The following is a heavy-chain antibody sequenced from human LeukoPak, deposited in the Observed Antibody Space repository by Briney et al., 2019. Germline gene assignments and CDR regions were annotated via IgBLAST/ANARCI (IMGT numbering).Heavy chain of an antibody. J-gene: IGHJ6*02. CDR1: GGSISSGGYY. V-gene: IGHV4-31*03. D-gene: IGHD3-9*01. Sequence: SQTLSLTCTVSGGSISSGGYYWSWIRQHPGKGLGWIGYIYYSGSTYYNPSLKSRVTISVDTSKNQFSLKLSSVTAADTAVYYCARVDRTFPEPLRYFDWSPPYGMDVWGQGTTVTVSS. CDR3: ARVDRTFPEPLRYFDWSPPYGMDV. CDR2: IYYSGST.